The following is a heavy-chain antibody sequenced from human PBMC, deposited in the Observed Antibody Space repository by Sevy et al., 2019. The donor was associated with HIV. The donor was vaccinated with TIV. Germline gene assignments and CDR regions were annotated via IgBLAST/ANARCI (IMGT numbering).Heavy chain of an antibody. J-gene: IGHJ3*02. Sequence: GGSLRLSCAASGFTFSSYAMSWVRQAPGKGLEWVSAISGSGGSTYYADSVKGRFTSSRDNSKNTPYLQMNSLRAEDTAVYYCAKFLGQLRIPDAFDIWGQGTMVTVSS. D-gene: IGHD5-18*01. CDR2: ISGSGGST. CDR3: AKFLGQLRIPDAFDI. CDR1: GFTFSSYA. V-gene: IGHV3-23*01.